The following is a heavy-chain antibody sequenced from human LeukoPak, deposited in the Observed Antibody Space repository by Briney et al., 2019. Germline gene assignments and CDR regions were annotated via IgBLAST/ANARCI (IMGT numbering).Heavy chain of an antibody. CDR3: ASDKVGPGPTHLDY. CDR2: IKEDGSEK. CDR1: GFTFSSYW. V-gene: IGHV3-7*01. Sequence: GGSPRLSCPASGFTFSSYWMSWVRQAPGKGLKGVANIKEDGSEKYSVDSVKGRFTISRDNGRNSLYLEMNRLSAEDTALYCCASDKVGPGPTHLDYWGQGALVTVSS. J-gene: IGHJ4*02. D-gene: IGHD1-7*01.